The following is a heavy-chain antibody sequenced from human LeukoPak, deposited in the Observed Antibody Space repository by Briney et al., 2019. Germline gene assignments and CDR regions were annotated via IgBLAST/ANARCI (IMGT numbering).Heavy chain of an antibody. D-gene: IGHD1-26*01. J-gene: IGHJ4*02. Sequence: GGSLRLSCAASGFTFSSFWMGWVRQTPGKRLEWVANMNIDGSEKYYADSVKGRFSISRDNARNSVYLQMNGLRVEDTAVYYCARDPVEWELLLDYWGQGTLVTVSS. CDR3: ARDPVEWELLLDY. V-gene: IGHV3-7*01. CDR2: MNIDGSEK. CDR1: GFTFSSFW.